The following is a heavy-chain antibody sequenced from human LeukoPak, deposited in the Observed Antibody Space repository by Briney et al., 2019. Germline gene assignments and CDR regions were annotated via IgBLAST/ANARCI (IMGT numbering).Heavy chain of an antibody. CDR2: FDPEDGET. CDR3: ATSARRKDYFDY. Sequence: ASVKVSCKASGYTFTSYYMHWVRQAPGKGLEWMGGFDPEDGETIYAQKFQGRVTMTEDTSTDTAYMELSSLRSEDTAVYYCATSARRKDYFDYWGQGTLVTVSS. CDR1: GYTFTSYY. D-gene: IGHD6-6*01. V-gene: IGHV1-24*01. J-gene: IGHJ4*02.